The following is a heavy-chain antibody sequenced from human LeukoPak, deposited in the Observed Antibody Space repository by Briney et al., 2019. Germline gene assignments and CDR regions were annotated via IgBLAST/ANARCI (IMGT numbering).Heavy chain of an antibody. CDR3: ARLMTSGGYRSSFDY. D-gene: IGHD3-16*02. CDR2: IKQDGSEK. J-gene: IGHJ4*02. V-gene: IGHV3-7*01. CDR1: RFTFSSYW. Sequence: GGSLRLSCAASRFTFSSYWMSWVRQAPGKGLEWVANIKQDGSEKYYVDSVRGRFTISRDNAKSSLYLQMNSLRAEDTAVYYCARLMTSGGYRSSFDYWGQGTLVTVSS.